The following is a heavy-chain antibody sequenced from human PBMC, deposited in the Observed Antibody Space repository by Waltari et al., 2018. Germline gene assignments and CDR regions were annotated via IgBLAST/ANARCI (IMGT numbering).Heavy chain of an antibody. J-gene: IGHJ6*04. Sequence: VHLQDPPPALVGPAATMSRTCTVSGGSITGYYYSWIRQPAGKGLEWIGSIYISGSSNYNPSPRGRVTMSVDTSKNQLSLKLSSVTAADTAGYYCARLRGYEYVDVWGKGTTVTVSS. D-gene: IGHD3-3*01. CDR1: GGSITGYY. CDR2: IYISGSS. CDR3: ARLRGYEYVDV. V-gene: IGHV4-4*07.